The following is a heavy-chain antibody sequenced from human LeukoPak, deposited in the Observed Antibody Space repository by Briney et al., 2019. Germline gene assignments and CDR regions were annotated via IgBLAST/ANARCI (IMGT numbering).Heavy chain of an antibody. CDR2: VFFTGST. V-gene: IGHV4-59*11. CDR3: ARSSYGRGYYFDY. CDR1: GDSIRSHY. Sequence: SETLSLTCSVSGDSIRSHYWSWIRQPPGKRPEWIGHVFFTGSTTYNPTLEGRVTISIDTSGSQFSLKLTSVTAADTAVYYCARSSYGRGYYFDYWGQGTLVTVSS. J-gene: IGHJ4*02. D-gene: IGHD5-18*01.